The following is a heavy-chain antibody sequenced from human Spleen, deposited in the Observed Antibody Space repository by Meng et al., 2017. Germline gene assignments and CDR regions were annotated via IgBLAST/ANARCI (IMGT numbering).Heavy chain of an antibody. CDR2: INTNTGNP. CDR1: GYTFTNYA. V-gene: IGHV7-4-1*02. Sequence: ASVKVSCKASGYTFTNYAINWLRQAPGQGLEWMGWINTNTGNPTYAQGFTGRFVFSLDTSVSTAYLQISSLKAEDTAVYYCARATYEYDILTGFPSYDYWGQGTLVTVSS. D-gene: IGHD3-9*01. J-gene: IGHJ4*02. CDR3: ARATYEYDILTGFPSYDY.